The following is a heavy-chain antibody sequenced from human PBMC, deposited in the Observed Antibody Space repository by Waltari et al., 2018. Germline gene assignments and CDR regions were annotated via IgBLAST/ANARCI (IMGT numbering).Heavy chain of an antibody. D-gene: IGHD1-26*01. CDR1: GGSISSYY. J-gene: IGHJ4*02. Sequence: QVQLQESGPGLVKPSETLSLTCTVSGGSISSYYWSWIRQPPGKGLEWIGYIYYSGTNNYNPSLKSRVTISVDTSKNQFSLKLNSVTAADTAVYYCAREAPLVGATDYWGQGTLVTVSS. V-gene: IGHV4-59*01. CDR2: IYYSGTN. CDR3: AREAPLVGATDY.